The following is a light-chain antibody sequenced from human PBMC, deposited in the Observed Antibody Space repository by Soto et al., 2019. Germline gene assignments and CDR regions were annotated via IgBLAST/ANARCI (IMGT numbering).Light chain of an antibody. Sequence: QSALTQPASVSGSPGQSITISCTGTSSDVGSYNLVSWYQQHPGKAPKLMIYEVSKRPSGVSNRFSGSKSGNTASLIISGLQAEDEADYYCCSYAGSVVFGGGTKLTVL. CDR2: EVS. CDR1: SSDVGSYNL. V-gene: IGLV2-23*02. J-gene: IGLJ2*01. CDR3: CSYAGSVV.